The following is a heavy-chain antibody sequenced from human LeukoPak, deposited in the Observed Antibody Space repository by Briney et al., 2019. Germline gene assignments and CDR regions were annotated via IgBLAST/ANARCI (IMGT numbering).Heavy chain of an antibody. CDR3: AKVYDDILTGPII. V-gene: IGHV3-23*01. Sequence: PGGTLRLSCAASGFTFSSYGMSWVRQAPGKGLEWVSAISGSGGSTYYADSVKGRFTISRDNSKNTLYLQMNSLRAEDTAVYYCAKVYDDILTGPIIWGQGTMVTVSS. J-gene: IGHJ3*02. D-gene: IGHD3-9*01. CDR1: GFTFSSYG. CDR2: ISGSGGST.